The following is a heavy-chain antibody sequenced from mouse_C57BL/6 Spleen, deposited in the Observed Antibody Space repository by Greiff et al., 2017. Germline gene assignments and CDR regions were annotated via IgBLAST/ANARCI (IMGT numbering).Heavy chain of an antibody. J-gene: IGHJ1*03. CDR1: GYSITSGYY. D-gene: IGHD1-1*01. Sequence: EVQRVESGPGLVKPSQSLSLTCSVTGYSITSGYYWNWIRQFPGNKLEWMGYISYDGSNNYNPSLKTRISITRDTSKNQFFLKLNSATTEDTATYYCARGGYYGSSYDCYFDVWGTGTTVTVFS. CDR3: ARGGYYGSSYDCYFDV. CDR2: ISYDGSN. V-gene: IGHV3-6*01.